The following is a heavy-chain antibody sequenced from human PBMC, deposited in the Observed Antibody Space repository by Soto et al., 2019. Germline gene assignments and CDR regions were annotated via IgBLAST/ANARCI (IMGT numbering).Heavy chain of an antibody. CDR1: GFIFSSYE. CDR3: ARGEPWFDP. Sequence: GGSLRLSCAASGFIFSSYEMNWVRQAPGKGLEWVSYISSGGSTIYYADSVGGRFTFSGDNAKNSLYLQMNSLRAEDTAVYYCARGEPWFDPWGQGTLVTVSS. CDR2: ISSGGSTI. J-gene: IGHJ5*02. V-gene: IGHV3-48*03.